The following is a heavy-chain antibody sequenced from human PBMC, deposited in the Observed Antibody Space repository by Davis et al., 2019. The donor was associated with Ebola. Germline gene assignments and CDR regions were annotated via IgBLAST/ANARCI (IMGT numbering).Heavy chain of an antibody. CDR1: GFTVSSNH. Sequence: GGSLRLSCAASGFTVSSNHMSWVRQAPGKGLEWVSVIYDHSTAYADSVRGRFIISRDNSKNTLYLQMNSLRAEDTAVYYCARDHHYYDSSGYYYYYYGMDVWGQGTTVTVSS. J-gene: IGHJ6*02. D-gene: IGHD3-22*01. V-gene: IGHV3-66*02. CDR2: IYDHST. CDR3: ARDHHYYDSSGYYYYYYGMDV.